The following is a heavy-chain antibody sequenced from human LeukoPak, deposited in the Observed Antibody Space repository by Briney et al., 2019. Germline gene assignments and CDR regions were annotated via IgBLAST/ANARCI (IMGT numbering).Heavy chain of an antibody. D-gene: IGHD6-13*01. CDR2: IYYSGST. CDR1: SGSVSSGSYY. Sequence: SETLSLTCTVSSGSVSSGSYYWSWIRQPPGKGLEWIGYIYYSGSTNYNPSLKGRVTISVDTSRNQFSLKLSSVTAADTAVYYCARDNAGANWFDPWGQGTLVTVSS. CDR3: ARDNAGANWFDP. J-gene: IGHJ5*02. V-gene: IGHV4-61*01.